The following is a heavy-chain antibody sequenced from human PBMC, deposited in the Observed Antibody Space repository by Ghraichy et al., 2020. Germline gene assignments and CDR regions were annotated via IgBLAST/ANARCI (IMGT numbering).Heavy chain of an antibody. D-gene: IGHD5-12*01. V-gene: IGHV3-9*01. J-gene: IGHJ6*02. CDR1: GFTFDDHA. Sequence: GGSLRLSCAASGFTFDDHAMHWVRQAPGKGLEWVSGISWNSGSIGYADSVKGRFTISRDNTKNSLYLQMSSLRAEDTALYYCAKALRGHNGMDVWGQGTTVTGSS. CDR3: AKALRGHNGMDV. CDR2: ISWNSGSI.